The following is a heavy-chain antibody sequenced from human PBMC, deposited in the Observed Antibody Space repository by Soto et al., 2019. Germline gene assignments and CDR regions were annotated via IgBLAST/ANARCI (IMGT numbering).Heavy chain of an antibody. CDR2: INSDGSST. CDR3: ARRGQEGPGRAH. Sequence: EVQLVESGGNLIQPGGSLRLSCAASGFTFSSYWMHWVRQAPGKGLVWVSRINSDGSSTSYVDSVKGRFTISRDNAKNTLYLQMNRLSVEDTAVYYCARRGQEGPGRAHWGQGTLVTVSS. J-gene: IGHJ4*02. V-gene: IGHV3-74*01. CDR1: GFTFSSYW.